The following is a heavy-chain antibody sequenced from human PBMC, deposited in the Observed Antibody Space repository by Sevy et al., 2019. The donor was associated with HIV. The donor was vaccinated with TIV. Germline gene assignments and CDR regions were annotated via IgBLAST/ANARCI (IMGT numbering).Heavy chain of an antibody. J-gene: IGHJ6*04. V-gene: IGHV3-7*01. CDR3: ARWDV. Sequence: GGSLRLSCTASGFTLSSYWMNWVRQAPGKGLEWVANIKEDGSDKYYVHSVKGRFTISRDNAKNSLYLEMNSLRAEDAAVYYCARWDVWGKGTTVTVSS. CDR1: GFTLSSYW. CDR2: IKEDGSDK.